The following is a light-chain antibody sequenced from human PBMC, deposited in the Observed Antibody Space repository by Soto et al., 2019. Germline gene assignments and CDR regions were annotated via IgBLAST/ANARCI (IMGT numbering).Light chain of an antibody. CDR3: KQGTHWPPFTWT. Sequence: DVVMTQSPLSLPVTLGQPASISCRSSQSLVYSDGNTYLHWFQQRPGQSPRRLISKVSNRDSGGPDRFSGSGSGTDFTLKISRVAAEDVAVYYCKQGTHWPPFTWTCSQGTKVEIK. V-gene: IGKV2-30*01. J-gene: IGKJ1*01. CDR1: QSLVYSDGNTY. CDR2: KVS.